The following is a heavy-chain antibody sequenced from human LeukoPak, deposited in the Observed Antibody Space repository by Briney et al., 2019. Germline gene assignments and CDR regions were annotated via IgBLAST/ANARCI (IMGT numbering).Heavy chain of an antibody. V-gene: IGHV4-34*01. Sequence: SETLSLTCAVYGGSFSGYYWSWIRQPPGKGLEWIGEINHSGSTNYNPSLKSRVTISVDTSKNQFSLKLSSVTAADTAVYYCARSTYYDFCREGIFDYWGQGTLVSVSS. J-gene: IGHJ4*02. CDR1: GGSFSGYY. D-gene: IGHD3-3*01. CDR3: ARSTYYDFCREGIFDY. CDR2: INHSGST.